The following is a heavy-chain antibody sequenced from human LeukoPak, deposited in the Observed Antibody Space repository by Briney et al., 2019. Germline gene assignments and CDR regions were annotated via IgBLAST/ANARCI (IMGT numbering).Heavy chain of an antibody. CDR2: INSDETST. J-gene: IGHJ6*02. CDR1: GFTLSGYW. Sequence: PGGSLRLSCVASGFTLSGYWMHWVRQVPGKGLVWVSRINSDETSTSYADSVKGRFTIPRDNAKDTLYLQMNSLRAEDTAVYYCASSTPHSYGYYYYGMDVWGQGTTVTVSS. CDR3: ASSTPHSYGYYYYGMDV. D-gene: IGHD5-18*01. V-gene: IGHV3-74*01.